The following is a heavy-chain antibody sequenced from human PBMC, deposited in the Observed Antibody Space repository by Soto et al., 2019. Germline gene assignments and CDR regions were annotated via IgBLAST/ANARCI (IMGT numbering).Heavy chain of an antibody. Sequence: XVCLRLSSAACSFMFSTYSMNWVRQAPGKGLEWVSAISSSGDSAYYAESVRGRFTISRDNSINTLYLQMRSLRPEDTAVYYCAPTRGYGVFDAVDIWGQGTMVTVSS. CDR1: SFMFSTYS. D-gene: IGHD4-17*01. V-gene: IGHV3-23*01. CDR3: APTRGYGVFDAVDI. J-gene: IGHJ3*02. CDR2: ISSSGDSA.